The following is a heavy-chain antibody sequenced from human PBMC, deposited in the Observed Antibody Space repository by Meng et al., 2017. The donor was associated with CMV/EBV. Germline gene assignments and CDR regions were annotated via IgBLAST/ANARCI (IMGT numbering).Heavy chain of an antibody. CDR3: AREVIVVVPVNYYYYYGMDV. Sequence: GESLKISCAASGFTFSSYAMSWVRQAPGKGLEWVSAISGSGGSTYYADSVKGRFTISRDNSKNTLYLQMNSLRAEDTAVYYCAREVIVVVPVNYYYYYGMDVWGQGTTVTRLL. J-gene: IGHJ6*02. CDR2: ISGSGGST. V-gene: IGHV3-23*01. D-gene: IGHD2-2*01. CDR1: GFTFSSYA.